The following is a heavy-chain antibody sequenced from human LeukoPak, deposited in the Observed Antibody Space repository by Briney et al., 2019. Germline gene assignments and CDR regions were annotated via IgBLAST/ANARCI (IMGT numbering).Heavy chain of an antibody. CDR1: GGSFSGYY. CDR2: INHSGST. V-gene: IGHV4-34*01. D-gene: IGHD3-10*01. J-gene: IGHJ4*02. CDR3: ASRHYYGSGSYYNGIRY. Sequence: SETLSLTCAVYGGSFSGYYWSWIRLPPGKGLEWIGEINHSGSTNYNPSLKSRVTISVDTSKNQFSLKLSSVTAADTAVYYCASRHYYGSGSYYNGIRYWGQGTLVTVSS.